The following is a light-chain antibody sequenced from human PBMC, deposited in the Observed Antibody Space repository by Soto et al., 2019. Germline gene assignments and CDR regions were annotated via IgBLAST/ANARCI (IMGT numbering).Light chain of an antibody. CDR2: RAS. CDR3: QQYGSSLPWT. J-gene: IGKJ1*01. V-gene: IGKV3-20*01. Sequence: EIVITQSPATQSVSPGERATLSCRASHIVSSSYLAWYQQKPGQAPKVIIYRASSRATGVPDRFSGSGSGTDFTLTISRLEPEDFAVYYCQQYGSSLPWTFGQGTKVDIK. CDR1: HIVSSSY.